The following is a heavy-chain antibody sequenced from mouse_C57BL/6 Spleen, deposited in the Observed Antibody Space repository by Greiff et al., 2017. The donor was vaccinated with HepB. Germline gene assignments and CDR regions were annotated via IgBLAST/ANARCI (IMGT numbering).Heavy chain of an antibody. Sequence: EVKLMESGPGLVKPSQSLSLTCSVTGYSITSGYYWNWIRQFPGNKLEWMGYISYDGSNNYNPSLKNRISITRDTSKNQFFLKLNSVTTEDTATYYCARDYYGSSPEAYWGQGTLVTVSA. D-gene: IGHD1-1*01. CDR1: GYSITSGYY. CDR3: ARDYYGSSPEAY. V-gene: IGHV3-6*01. J-gene: IGHJ3*01. CDR2: ISYDGSN.